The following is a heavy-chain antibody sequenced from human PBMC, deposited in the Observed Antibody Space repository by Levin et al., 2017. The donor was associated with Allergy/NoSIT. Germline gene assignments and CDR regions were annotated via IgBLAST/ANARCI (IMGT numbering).Heavy chain of an antibody. J-gene: IGHJ4*02. Sequence: GSLRLSCTVSGGSISSYYWSWIRQPPGKGLEWIGYIYYSGSTNYNPSLKSRVTISVDTSKNQFSLKLSSVTAADTAVYYCARGFRQWLVGYYFDYWGQGTLVTVSS. CDR1: GGSISSYY. CDR2: IYYSGST. D-gene: IGHD6-19*01. CDR3: ARGFRQWLVGYYFDY. V-gene: IGHV4-59*01.